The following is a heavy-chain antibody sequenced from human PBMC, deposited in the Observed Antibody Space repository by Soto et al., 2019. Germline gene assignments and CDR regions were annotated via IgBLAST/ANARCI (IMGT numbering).Heavy chain of an antibody. V-gene: IGHV1-8*01. CDR3: ARGLARVNFYDILTGSYYFDY. CDR2: MDPRSGNT. CDR1: GYTFKNYD. D-gene: IGHD3-9*01. Sequence: GASVKVSCKASGYTFKNYDINWVRQATGQGLEWVGWMDPRSGNTDYGQKFQGRVAMTVNTSISTAYMELSSLRSEDTAVYYCARGLARVNFYDILTGSYYFDYWGQGTLVTAPQ. J-gene: IGHJ4*02.